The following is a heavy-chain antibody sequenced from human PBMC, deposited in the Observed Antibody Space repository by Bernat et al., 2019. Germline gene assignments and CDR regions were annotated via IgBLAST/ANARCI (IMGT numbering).Heavy chain of an antibody. D-gene: IGHD1-1*01. Sequence: QVQLVESGGGVVQPGRSLRLSCAASGFIFSNFGMYWVRQAPGKGLEWVAVIWYDGSNKYYADSVKGRFTISRDNSKNTVFLQMNSLRAEDTAVYYCASTEHWEGLGRDYWGQGTLVTVSS. CDR2: IWYDGSNK. CDR3: ASTEHWEGLGRDY. V-gene: IGHV3-33*01. CDR1: GFIFSNFG. J-gene: IGHJ4*02.